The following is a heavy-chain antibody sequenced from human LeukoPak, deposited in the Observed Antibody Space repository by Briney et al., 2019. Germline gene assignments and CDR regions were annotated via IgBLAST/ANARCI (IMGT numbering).Heavy chain of an antibody. V-gene: IGHV4-61*02. Sequence: SETLSLTCTVSGNSISSGDNYWSWIRQPAGKGLEWIGRIYTSGSTNYNPSLKSRVTISVDTSKNQFSLKLSSVTAADTAVYYCARVDWGPYSSGWSDRRTAIDYWGQGTLVTVSS. D-gene: IGHD6-19*01. CDR2: IYTSGST. CDR3: ARVDWGPYSSGWSDRRTAIDY. J-gene: IGHJ4*02. CDR1: GNSISSGDNY.